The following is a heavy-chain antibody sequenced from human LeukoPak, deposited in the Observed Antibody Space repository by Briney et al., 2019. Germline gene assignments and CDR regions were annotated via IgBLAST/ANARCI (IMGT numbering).Heavy chain of an antibody. CDR1: GGSISSSSYY. J-gene: IGHJ4*02. D-gene: IGHD5-24*01. Sequence: PSETLSLTCTVSGGSISSSSYYWGWIRQPPGKGLEWIGSIYYSGSTYYNPSLKSRVTLSVDTSKNQFSLKLSSVTAADTAVYYCATILLQEMATITGWGTGFDYWGQGTLVTVSS. CDR2: IYYSGST. CDR3: ATILLQEMATITGWGTGFDY. V-gene: IGHV4-39*07.